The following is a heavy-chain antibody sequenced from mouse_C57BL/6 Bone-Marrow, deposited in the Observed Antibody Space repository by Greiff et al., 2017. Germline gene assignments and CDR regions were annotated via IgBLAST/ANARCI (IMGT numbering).Heavy chain of an antibody. CDR2: INTSTGGT. CDR3: ARNYDGLLC. CDR1: GYSFTGYY. V-gene: IGHV1-42*01. J-gene: IGHJ3*01. Sequence: EVQLQQSGPELVKPGASVKISCKASGYSFTGYYMNWVKQSPEKSLEWIGEINTSTGGTTYNQKFKAKATLTVDKSSSTAYMQLKSLTSEDSAVYYCARNYDGLLCWGQGTLVTVSA. D-gene: IGHD2-3*01.